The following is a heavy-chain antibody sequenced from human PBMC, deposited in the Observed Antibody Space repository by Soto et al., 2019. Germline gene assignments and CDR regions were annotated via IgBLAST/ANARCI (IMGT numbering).Heavy chain of an antibody. Sequence: PGGSLRLSCAASGFTFDIYAMHWVRQAPGEGLEWVAVISYDGTTTYYADSVKGRFTISRDNSKNTLYLQMNSLRAEDTAVYYCAKDLSPTYGMDVWGQGTTVTVSS. J-gene: IGHJ6*02. CDR2: ISYDGTTT. V-gene: IGHV3-30-3*01. CDR1: GFTFDIYA. CDR3: AKDLSPTYGMDV.